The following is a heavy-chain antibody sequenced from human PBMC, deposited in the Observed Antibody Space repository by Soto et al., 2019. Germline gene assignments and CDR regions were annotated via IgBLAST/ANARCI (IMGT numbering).Heavy chain of an antibody. CDR1: GFTLSSYW. J-gene: IGHJ5*02. Sequence: EVQLVESGGGLVQPGGSLRLSCGASGFTLSSYWMSWIRQAPGKGLEWVANTRQDGGQSYLVDSVQGRFTISRDNAKNSVYLQMNSLRAEDTAVYYCVRAGSTGWHVDPWGQGTVVSVSS. CDR3: VRAGSTGWHVDP. D-gene: IGHD6-19*01. V-gene: IGHV3-7*01. CDR2: TRQDGGQS.